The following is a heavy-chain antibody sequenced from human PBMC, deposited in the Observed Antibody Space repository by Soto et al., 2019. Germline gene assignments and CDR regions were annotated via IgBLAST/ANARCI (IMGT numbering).Heavy chain of an antibody. Sequence: GGSLRLSCAASGFTVSSNYMSWVRQAPGKGLEWVSVIYSGGSTYYADSVKGRFTISRHNSKNTLYLQMNSLRAEDTAVYYCARDSVYCSSTSCYPGYYYYMDVWGKGTTVTVSS. D-gene: IGHD2-2*01. V-gene: IGHV3-53*04. CDR2: IYSGGST. J-gene: IGHJ6*03. CDR3: ARDSVYCSSTSCYPGYYYYMDV. CDR1: GFTVSSNY.